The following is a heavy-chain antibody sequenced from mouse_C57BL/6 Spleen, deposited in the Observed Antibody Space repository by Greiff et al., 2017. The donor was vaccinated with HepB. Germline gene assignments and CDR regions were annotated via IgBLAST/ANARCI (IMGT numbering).Heavy chain of an antibody. Sequence: VQLQESGAELVKPGASVKISCKASGYAFSSYWMNWVKQRPGKGLEWIGQIYPGDGDTNYNGKFKGKATLTADKSSSTAYMQLRSLTSADAAVYLCARRGGSDAIDYLGQGTPVTVSP. CDR1: GYAFSSYW. D-gene: IGHD1-1*02. CDR3: ARRGGSDAIDY. CDR2: IYPGDGDT. J-gene: IGHJ4*01. V-gene: IGHV1-80*01.